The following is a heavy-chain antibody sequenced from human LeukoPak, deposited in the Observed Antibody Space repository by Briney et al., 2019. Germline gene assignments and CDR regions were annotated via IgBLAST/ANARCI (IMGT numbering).Heavy chain of an antibody. Sequence: GGSLRLSCSASGFTFGSCAMHWVRQAPGKGLEYVSAISSNGVNTYYADSVKGRFTISRDNSKNMLYLQMNSLRPEDTAVYFCVPSPITLVRGVSYWGQGTLVTVSS. J-gene: IGHJ4*02. V-gene: IGHV3-64D*06. CDR2: ISSNGVNT. CDR1: GFTFGSCA. D-gene: IGHD3-10*01. CDR3: VPSPITLVRGVSY.